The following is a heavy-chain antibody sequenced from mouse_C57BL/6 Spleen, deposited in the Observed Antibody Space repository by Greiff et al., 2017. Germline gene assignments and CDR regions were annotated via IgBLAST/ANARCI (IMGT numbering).Heavy chain of an antibody. Sequence: EVKLVESGEGLVKPGGSLKLSCAASGFTFSSYAMSWVRQTPEKRLEWVAYISSGGDYIYYADTVKGRVTISRDNARNTRYLQMSSLKSEDTAMYYCTREDYAMDCWGQGTSVTVAS. V-gene: IGHV5-9-1*02. CDR1: GFTFSSYA. CDR3: TREDYAMDC. J-gene: IGHJ4*01. CDR2: ISSGGDYI.